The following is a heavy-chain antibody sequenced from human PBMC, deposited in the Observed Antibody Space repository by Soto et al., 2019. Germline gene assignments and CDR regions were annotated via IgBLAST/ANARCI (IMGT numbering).Heavy chain of an antibody. V-gene: IGHV4-31*03. D-gene: IGHD5-18*01. CDR2: IDNSGSA. CDR1: GDSVSSGAYF. J-gene: IGHJ5*02. Sequence: QVQLQESGPGLVKPSQTLSLTCTVSGDSVSSGAYFWSWIRQHPGKGLEWIGYIDNSGSASYRPSLKSRLTMSVDTSKNQFSLKLTSVTAADTAVYFCARVPAFYGYYVMFDRGGPGTLVTVSS. CDR3: ARVPAFYGYYVMFDR.